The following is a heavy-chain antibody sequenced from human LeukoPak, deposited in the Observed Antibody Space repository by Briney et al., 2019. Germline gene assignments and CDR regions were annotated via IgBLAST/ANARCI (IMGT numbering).Heavy chain of an antibody. CDR3: AISGYVWGSYRYQPFDY. CDR1: GGSFSGYY. J-gene: IGHJ4*02. CDR2: INHSGST. D-gene: IGHD3-16*02. Sequence: SETLSLTCAVYGGSFSGYYWSWIRQPPGKGLEWIGEINHSGSTNYNPSLKSRVTISVDTSKNQFSLKLSSVTAADTAVYYCAISGYVWGSYRYQPFDYWGQGTLVTVSS. V-gene: IGHV4-34*01.